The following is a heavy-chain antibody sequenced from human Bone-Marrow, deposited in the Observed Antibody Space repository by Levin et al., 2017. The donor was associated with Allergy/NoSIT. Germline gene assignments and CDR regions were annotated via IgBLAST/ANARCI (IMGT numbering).Heavy chain of an antibody. V-gene: IGHV1-8*01. J-gene: IGHJ4*02. D-gene: IGHD3-3*01. CDR2: MNPNSGNT. CDR1: GYTFTSYD. CDR3: ARGDTIFGVVTGRYYFDY. Sequence: GASVKVSCKASGYTFTSYDINWVRQATGQGLEWVGWMNPNSGNTGYAQKFQGRVTMTRNTSISTAYMELSSLRSEDTAVYYCARGDTIFGVVTGRYYFDYWGQGTLVTVSS.